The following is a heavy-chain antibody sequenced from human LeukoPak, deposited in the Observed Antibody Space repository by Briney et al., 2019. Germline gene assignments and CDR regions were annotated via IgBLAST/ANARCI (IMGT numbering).Heavy chain of an antibody. D-gene: IGHD1-1*01. Sequence: ASVKVSCKASGYTFTSYDINWVRQATGQGLEWMGWMNPNSGNTGYAQKFQGRVTMTRNTSISTAYMELSSLRSEDTAVYYCARAVGDETISSGDYWGQGTLVTVSS. J-gene: IGHJ4*02. V-gene: IGHV1-8*01. CDR2: MNPNSGNT. CDR3: ARAVGDETISSGDY. CDR1: GYTFTSYD.